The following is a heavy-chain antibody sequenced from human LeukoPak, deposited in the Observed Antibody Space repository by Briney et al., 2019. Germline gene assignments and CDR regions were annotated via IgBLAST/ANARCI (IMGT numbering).Heavy chain of an antibody. CDR3: ASTSGWYPDGGYFDY. CDR1: GGSISSGSYY. CDR2: IYTSGST. J-gene: IGHJ4*02. D-gene: IGHD6-19*01. Sequence: PSRTLSLTCTVSGGSISSGSYYWSWIRQPAGKGLEWIGRIYTSGSTNYNPSLKSRVTTSVDTSKNQFSLKLSSVTAADTAVYYCASTSGWYPDGGYFDYWGQGTLVTVSS. V-gene: IGHV4-61*02.